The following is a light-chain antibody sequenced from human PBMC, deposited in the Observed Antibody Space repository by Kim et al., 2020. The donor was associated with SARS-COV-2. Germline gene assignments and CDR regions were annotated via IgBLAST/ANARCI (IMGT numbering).Light chain of an antibody. Sequence: DIQMTQSPSTLSASVGDRVTITCRASQSINSRLAWYQQKPGKAPKLLIYDASSLESGVPSTFSGGGSGTEFSLTISSLQPDDFATYYCQQYASYSYTFGQGTKVDIK. J-gene: IGKJ2*01. V-gene: IGKV1-5*01. CDR1: QSINSR. CDR2: DAS. CDR3: QQYASYSYT.